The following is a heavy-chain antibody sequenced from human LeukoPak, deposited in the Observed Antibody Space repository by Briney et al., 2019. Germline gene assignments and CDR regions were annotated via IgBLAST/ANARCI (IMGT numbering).Heavy chain of an antibody. J-gene: IGHJ6*02. D-gene: IGHD7-27*01. CDR3: ARKMEHLIGDYYYGMDV. Sequence: SVKVSCKASGGTFISYAISWVRQAPGQGLEWMGGIIPIFGTANYAQKFQGRVTITADESTSTAYMELSSLRSEDTAVYYCARKMEHLIGDYYYGMDVWGQGTTVTVSS. CDR1: GGTFISYA. CDR2: IIPIFGTA. V-gene: IGHV1-69*01.